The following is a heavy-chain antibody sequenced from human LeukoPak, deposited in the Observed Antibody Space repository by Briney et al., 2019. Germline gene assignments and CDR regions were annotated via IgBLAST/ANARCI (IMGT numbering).Heavy chain of an antibody. CDR1: GFTFSNYA. Sequence: GGSLRLSCAASGFTFSNYAMTWVRRAPGKGLEWVSSLTSSGDDTYYSDSVKGRFTISRDNSRNTLYLHMNSLRAEDTAVYYCAKGNSYYYFDYWGQGILVTVYS. V-gene: IGHV3-23*01. J-gene: IGHJ4*02. CDR3: AKGNSYYYFDY. CDR2: LTSSGDDT. D-gene: IGHD4-11*01.